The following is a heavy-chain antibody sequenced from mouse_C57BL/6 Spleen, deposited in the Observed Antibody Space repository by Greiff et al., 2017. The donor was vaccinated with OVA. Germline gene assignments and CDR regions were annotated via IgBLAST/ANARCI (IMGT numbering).Heavy chain of an antibody. J-gene: IGHJ1*03. Sequence: EVMLVESGGGLVQPGGSLSLSCAASGFTFTDYYMSWVRQPPGKALEWLGFIRNKANGYTTEYSASVKGRFTISRDNSQSILYLQMNALRAEDSATYYCARGNPYWYFDVWGTGTTVTVSA. V-gene: IGHV7-3*01. D-gene: IGHD2-1*01. CDR1: GFTFTDYY. CDR2: IRNKANGYTT. CDR3: ARGNPYWYFDV.